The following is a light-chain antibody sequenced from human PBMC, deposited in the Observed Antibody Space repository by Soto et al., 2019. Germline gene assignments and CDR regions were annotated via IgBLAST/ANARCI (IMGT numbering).Light chain of an antibody. J-gene: IGKJ2*03. Sequence: DIVMTQSPDSLPVSLGERATINCKSSQSLLYSSNNKNYLAWYQQKPGQPPKLLIFWASTRESGVPDRFSGSGSGTDFTLTISRLQVEDVAVYYCQKYYYTPYSFVQATKVDIK. V-gene: IGKV4-1*01. CDR3: QKYYYTPYS. CDR2: WAS. CDR1: QSLLYSSNNKNY.